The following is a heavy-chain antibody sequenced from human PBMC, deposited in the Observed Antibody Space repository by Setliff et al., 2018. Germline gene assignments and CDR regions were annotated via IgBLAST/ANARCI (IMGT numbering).Heavy chain of an antibody. CDR3: ANGGRDFYDSSGYYSD. CDR2: ISPDGSVI. J-gene: IGHJ4*02. CDR1: GFTFSDYW. Sequence: SGGSLRLSCVGSGFTFSDYWMNWVRQVPGKGLVWVSRISPDGSVIDYADSVKGRFTVSRDNAKNTLYLQMNSLRAEDTAVYYCANGGRDFYDSSGYYSDWGQGTLVTVSS. D-gene: IGHD3-22*01. V-gene: IGHV3-74*01.